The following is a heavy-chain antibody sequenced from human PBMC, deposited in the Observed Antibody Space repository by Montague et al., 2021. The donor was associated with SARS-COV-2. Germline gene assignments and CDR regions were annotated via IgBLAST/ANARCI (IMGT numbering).Heavy chain of an antibody. J-gene: IGHJ4*02. D-gene: IGHD5-18*01. CDR1: GGPISSSSDY. V-gene: IGHV4-39*01. CDR3: ARREYSYGWGD. Sequence: SETLSLTGTVTGGPISSSSDYWGWIRQSPGKGLEWIASVDYSGNTYYSPSLKSRLTISVDTSKNQFSLKLNSVTAADTALYYCARREYSYGWGDWGQGTLVTVSS. CDR2: VDYSGNT.